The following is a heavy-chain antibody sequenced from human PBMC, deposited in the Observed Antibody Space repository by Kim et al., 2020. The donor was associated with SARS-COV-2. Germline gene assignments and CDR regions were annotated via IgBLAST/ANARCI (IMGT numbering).Heavy chain of an antibody. CDR1: GFTFSSYA. D-gene: IGHD5-18*01. J-gene: IGHJ6*02. V-gene: IGHV3-64D*06. CDR3: VKIGGYSYVYYYGMDV. CDR2: ISSNGGST. Sequence: GGSLRLSCSASGFTFSSYAMHWVRQAPGKGLEYVSAISSNGGSTYYADSVKGRFTISRDNSKNTLYLQMSSLRAEDTAVYYCVKIGGYSYVYYYGMDVWGQGTTVTVSS.